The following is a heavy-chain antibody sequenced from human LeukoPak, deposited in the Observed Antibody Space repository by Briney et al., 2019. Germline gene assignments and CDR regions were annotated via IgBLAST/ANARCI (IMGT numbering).Heavy chain of an antibody. J-gene: IGHJ4*02. CDR2: IRYDGSNK. Sequence: GGSLRLSCAASGFTFSSYGMHWVRQAPGKGLEWVAFIRYDGSNKYYADSVKGRFTISRDNSKNTLYLRMNSLRAEDTAVYYCAKDGHYDSSGYHYWGQGTLVTVSS. CDR1: GFTFSSYG. V-gene: IGHV3-30*02. CDR3: AKDGHYDSSGYHY. D-gene: IGHD3-22*01.